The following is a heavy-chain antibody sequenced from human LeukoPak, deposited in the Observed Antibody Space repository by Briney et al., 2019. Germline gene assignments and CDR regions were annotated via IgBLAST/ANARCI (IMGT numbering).Heavy chain of an antibody. CDR1: GFTFSSDW. J-gene: IGHJ4*02. CDR2: ISSDGSST. V-gene: IGHV3-74*01. CDR3: GRALYRGFDY. D-gene: IGHD1-26*01. Sequence: PGGSLRLSCAASGFTFSSDWMHWVRQAPGKGLVWVSRISSDGSSTSYADSARGRFTISRDNAKNTLYLQMNSLRAEDTAVYYCGRALYRGFDYWGQGTLVTVSS.